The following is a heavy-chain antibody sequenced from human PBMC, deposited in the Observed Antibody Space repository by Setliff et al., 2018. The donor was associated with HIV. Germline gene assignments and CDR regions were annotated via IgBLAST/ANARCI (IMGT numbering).Heavy chain of an antibody. D-gene: IGHD1-26*01. CDR1: GFTFSSYW. CDR3: ATDCAVVGGTGSLDS. V-gene: IGHV3-7*05. J-gene: IGHJ4*02. Sequence: GGSLRLSCAASGFTFSSYWMSWVRQAPGKGLEWVANIKQDGSEKNYMDSVKGRFTISRDNAKNSLYLQMNSLRVEDTAVYYCATDCAVVGGTGSLDSWGQGTLVTVSS. CDR2: IKQDGSEK.